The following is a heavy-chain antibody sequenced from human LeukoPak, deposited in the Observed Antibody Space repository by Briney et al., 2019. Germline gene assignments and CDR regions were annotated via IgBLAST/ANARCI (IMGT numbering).Heavy chain of an antibody. CDR1: VSTFSSYA. CDR2: IIPILGIA. J-gene: IGHJ6*02. V-gene: IGHV1-69*04. CDR3: ARGVFDYGDYEDYYYYGMDV. Sequence: GASVKVSCKASVSTFSSYAISWVRQAPGQGLEWMGRIIPILGIANYAQKFQGRVTLTADKSTSTAYMELSSLRSEDTAVYYCARGVFDYGDYEDYYYYGMDVWGQGTTVTVSS. D-gene: IGHD4-17*01.